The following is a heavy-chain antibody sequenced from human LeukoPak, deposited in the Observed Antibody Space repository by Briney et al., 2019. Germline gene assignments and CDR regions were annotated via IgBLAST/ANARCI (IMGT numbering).Heavy chain of an antibody. J-gene: IGHJ4*02. CDR2: IIVSGAT. CDR3: AKDLRGYYDSSGYYFDY. Sequence: GGSLRLSCEASGFTFTTYTIHWVRQAPGKGLEWVSSIIVSGATYYADSVKGRFTISRDNSKNTLYLQMNSLRAEDTAVYYCAKDLRGYYDSSGYYFDYWGQGTLVTVSS. CDR1: GFTFTTYT. V-gene: IGHV3-23*01. D-gene: IGHD3-22*01.